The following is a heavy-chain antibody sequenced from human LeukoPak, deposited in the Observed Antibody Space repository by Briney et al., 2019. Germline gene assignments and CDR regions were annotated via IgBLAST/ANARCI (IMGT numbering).Heavy chain of an antibody. J-gene: IGHJ4*02. CDR1: GYTFTGYY. Sequence: ASVKVSCKASGYTFTGYYMHWVRQAPGQGLEWMGWINPNSGGTNYAQKFQGRVTMTRDTSISTAYMELSSLRAEDTAVYYCARDAYRDRYFDYWGQGTLVTVSS. V-gene: IGHV1-2*02. D-gene: IGHD4-11*01. CDR3: ARDAYRDRYFDY. CDR2: INPNSGGT.